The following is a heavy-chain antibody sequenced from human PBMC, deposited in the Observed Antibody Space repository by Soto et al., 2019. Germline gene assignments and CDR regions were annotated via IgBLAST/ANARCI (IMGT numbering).Heavy chain of an antibody. CDR1: GYSFSNYW. J-gene: IGHJ4*02. Sequence: GESLRISCKGSGYSFSNYWIAWVRQMPGKGLEWMGIIYPGDSDTRYSPSFQGQVTISVDNSISTAYLQWSSLRASDTAMYYCARGLYCATTSCYCYYWSQGTLLTVSS. D-gene: IGHD2-2*01. CDR2: IYPGDSDT. CDR3: ARGLYCATTSCYCYY. V-gene: IGHV5-51*01.